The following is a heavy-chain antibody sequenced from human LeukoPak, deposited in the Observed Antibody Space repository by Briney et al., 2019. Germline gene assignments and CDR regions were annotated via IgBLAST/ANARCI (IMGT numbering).Heavy chain of an antibody. Sequence: GGSLRLSCAGSGFIFNNYAMHWVRQPPGKGLEWVSGISWNGGTIDYADSVRGRFTISRDNTKNSLYLQMDSLRVEDTAFYYCAKDNRRHYTSGPNPDSLHWGQGALVTVSS. CDR2: ISWNGGTI. D-gene: IGHD6-19*01. CDR3: AKDNRRHYTSGPNPDSLH. CDR1: GFIFNNYA. V-gene: IGHV3-9*01. J-gene: IGHJ4*02.